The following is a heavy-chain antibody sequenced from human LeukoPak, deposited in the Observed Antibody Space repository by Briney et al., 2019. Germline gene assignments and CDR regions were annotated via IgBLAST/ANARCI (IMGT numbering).Heavy chain of an antibody. J-gene: IGHJ4*02. CDR1: GGSFSGYY. Sequence: SETLSLTCAVYGGSFSGYYWSWIRQPPGKGLEWTGEINHSGSTNYNPSLKSRVTISVDTSKNQFSLKLSSVTAADTAVYYCARADYYDSSGYHIDYWGQGTLVTVSS. D-gene: IGHD3-22*01. V-gene: IGHV4-34*01. CDR3: ARADYYDSSGYHIDY. CDR2: INHSGST.